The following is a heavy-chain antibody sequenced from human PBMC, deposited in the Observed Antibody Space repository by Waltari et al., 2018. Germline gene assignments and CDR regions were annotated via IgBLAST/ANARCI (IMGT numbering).Heavy chain of an antibody. Sequence: QVHLQQWGAGLLKPSETLSLTCAVYGGSFSGYYWSWIRQPPGKGLEWIGHIDQNEHTTYKPVPKDRITISVDRAQKTFTLTLTSVTAADTGGYFCASTPLFYYDTSGYSFWGQGTLVTVSS. V-gene: IGHV4-34*01. CDR1: GGSFSGYY. CDR3: ASTPLFYYDTSGYSF. CDR2: IDQNEHT. J-gene: IGHJ4*02. D-gene: IGHD3-22*01.